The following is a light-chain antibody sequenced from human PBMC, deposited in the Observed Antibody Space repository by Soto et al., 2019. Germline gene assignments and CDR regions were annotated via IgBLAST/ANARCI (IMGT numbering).Light chain of an antibody. V-gene: IGLV2-14*01. J-gene: IGLJ1*01. CDR2: EVS. CDR3: CSFTSSTPYV. CDR1: TSDVGGYHY. Sequence: QSALTQPASVSGSPGQSITISCTGTTSDVGGYHYVSWFQQHPGRAPKLMIYEVSNRPSGVSNRFSGSKSGNTASLTISGLQAEDEADYYCCSFTSSTPYVFGTGTKVTVL.